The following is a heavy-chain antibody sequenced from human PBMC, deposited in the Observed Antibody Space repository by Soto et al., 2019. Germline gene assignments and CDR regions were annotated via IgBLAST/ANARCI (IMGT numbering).Heavy chain of an antibody. CDR3: ARVYEAAAGMVYYYYGMDV. J-gene: IGHJ6*02. Sequence: GGSLRLSCAASGFTLSDYGMHWVRQAPGKGLEWVALISYDGSNKYYADSVKGRFTISRDNSKNTLYLQMNSLRAEDTAVYYCARVYEAAAGMVYYYYGMDVWGQGTTVTVSS. D-gene: IGHD6-13*01. CDR1: GFTLSDYG. CDR2: ISYDGSNK. V-gene: IGHV3-30*03.